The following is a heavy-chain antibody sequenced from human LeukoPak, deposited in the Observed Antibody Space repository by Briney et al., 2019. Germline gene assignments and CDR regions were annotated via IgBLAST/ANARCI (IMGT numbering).Heavy chain of an antibody. CDR3: ARDGGDYGSGSYYAY. V-gene: IGHV3-21*01. Sequence: PGGSLRLSCTASGFTFSSYAMNWVRQAPGKGLEWVSSISSNSNNIYYADSVKGRFTISRDNAKNSLYLQMDSLRAEDTAVYYCARDGGDYGSGSYYAYWGQGTLVTVSS. D-gene: IGHD3-10*01. J-gene: IGHJ4*02. CDR1: GFTFSSYA. CDR2: ISSNSNNI.